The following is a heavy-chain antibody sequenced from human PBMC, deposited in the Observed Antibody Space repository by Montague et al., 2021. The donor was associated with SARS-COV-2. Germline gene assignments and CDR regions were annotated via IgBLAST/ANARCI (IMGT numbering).Heavy chain of an antibody. CDR2: INHRGTS. CDR1: GGSFTDYY. J-gene: IGHJ3*01. V-gene: IGHV4-34*01. CDR3: ARPIHDNSPDRAFDV. Sequence: SETLSLTCAVYGGSFTDYYWSWVRQPPGKGLEWIGEINHRGTSNYNPSLKSRVSISVDTSKNQFSLYLGSVTAADTAVYYCARPIHDNSPDRAFDVWGQGTMVTVSS. D-gene: IGHD3-22*01.